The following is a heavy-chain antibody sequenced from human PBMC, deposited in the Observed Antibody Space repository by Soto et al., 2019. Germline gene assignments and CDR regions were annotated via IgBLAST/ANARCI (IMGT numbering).Heavy chain of an antibody. D-gene: IGHD6-19*01. CDR1: GFTFSSYA. CDR3: ARDRYSSGWNAYFDY. J-gene: IGHJ4*02. CDR2: ISYDGSNK. Sequence: QVQLVESGGGVVQPGRSLRLSCAASGFTFSSYAMHWVRQAPGKGLEWVAVISYDGSNKYYADSVKGRFTISRDNSKNTRYLQMNSLRAEDTAVYYCARDRYSSGWNAYFDYWGQGTLVTVSS. V-gene: IGHV3-30-3*01.